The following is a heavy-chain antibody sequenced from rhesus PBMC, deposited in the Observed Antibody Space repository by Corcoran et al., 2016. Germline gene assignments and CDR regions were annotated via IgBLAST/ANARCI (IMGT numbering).Heavy chain of an antibody. D-gene: IGHD3-9*01. CDR1: GGSFRSYW. V-gene: IGHV4-80*01. CDR2: INGYSGSN. J-gene: IGHJ5-1*01. CDR3: TSPVRYRFDV. Sequence: QVQLQESGPGLVKPSETLSLTCAVFGGSFRSYWWNWIRQPPGKGLEWIGEINGYSGSNNYNPSLQSRVTISMDVSKNQFSLRLTSVTAADTAVYYCTSPVRYRFDVWGPGVLVSVSS.